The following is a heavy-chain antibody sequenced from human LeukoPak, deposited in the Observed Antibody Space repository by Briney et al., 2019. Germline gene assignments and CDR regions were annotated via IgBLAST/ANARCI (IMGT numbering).Heavy chain of an antibody. J-gene: IGHJ4*02. D-gene: IGHD3-22*01. CDR2: ISSSGSTI. Sequence: GGSLKLSCAASGFTFSNAWMSWVRQAPGKGLEWVSYISSSGSTIYYADSVKGRFTISRDNAKNSLYLQMNSLRAEDTAVYYCARGYYDSSGYYNRAFDYWGQGTLVTVSS. CDR1: GFTFSNAW. V-gene: IGHV3-48*03. CDR3: ARGYYDSSGYYNRAFDY.